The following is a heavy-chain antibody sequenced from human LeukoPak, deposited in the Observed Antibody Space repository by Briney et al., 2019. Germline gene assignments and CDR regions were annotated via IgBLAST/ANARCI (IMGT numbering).Heavy chain of an antibody. CDR1: DGSINNYY. Sequence: SETLSLTCTVSDGSINNYYWTWIRQPPGKGLEWIGCIHYSGSTNYNPSLKSRVTISIGTSKKDFSLKLTSVTAADTAMYYCARERLVVVPAANRWFDPWGQGTLVTVSS. J-gene: IGHJ5*02. V-gene: IGHV4-4*08. CDR3: ARERLVVVPAANRWFDP. D-gene: IGHD2-2*01. CDR2: IHYSGST.